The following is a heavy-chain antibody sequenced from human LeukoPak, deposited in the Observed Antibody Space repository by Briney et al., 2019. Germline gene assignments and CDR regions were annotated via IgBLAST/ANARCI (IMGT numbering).Heavy chain of an antibody. CDR2: MKEDGGEI. CDR1: VFPFSNYW. J-gene: IGHJ4*02. Sequence: GGSLRLSCAGSVFPFSNYWMAWVRGAPGEGLEWVANMKEDGGEINYVDSVKGRFTISRDNAKNSLDLQMNSLRVDDTAVYYCVRDRGYSTFDYWGQGTLVIVSS. CDR3: VRDRGYSTFDY. V-gene: IGHV3-7*01. D-gene: IGHD4-23*01.